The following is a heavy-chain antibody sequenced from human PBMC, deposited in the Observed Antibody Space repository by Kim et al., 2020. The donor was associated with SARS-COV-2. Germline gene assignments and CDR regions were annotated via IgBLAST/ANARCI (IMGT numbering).Heavy chain of an antibody. Sequence: SETLSLTCTVSGGSISSSSYYWGWIRQPPGKGLEWIGSIYYSGSTYYNPSLKSRVTRSVDTSKNQFSLKLSSVTAAETAVYYCARHSLRFLEWANWFDPWGQGTLVTVSS. V-gene: IGHV4-39*01. J-gene: IGHJ5*02. CDR3: ARHSLRFLEWANWFDP. D-gene: IGHD3-3*01. CDR1: GGSISSSSYY. CDR2: IYYSGST.